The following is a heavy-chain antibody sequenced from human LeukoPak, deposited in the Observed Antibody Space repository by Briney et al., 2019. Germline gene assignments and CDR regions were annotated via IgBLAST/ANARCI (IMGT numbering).Heavy chain of an antibody. J-gene: IGHJ4*02. V-gene: IGHV3-48*01. CDR1: GFTFSSYS. CDR3: SRFRSGNY. Sequence: GGSLRLSCAASGFTFSSYSMNWVRQTPGKGLEWVSYISSGSSTIYYADSVKGRFTVSRDNAKNSLYLQMNSLRAEDTAVYYCSRFRSGNYWGQGTLVTVSS. D-gene: IGHD3-3*01. CDR2: ISSGSSTI.